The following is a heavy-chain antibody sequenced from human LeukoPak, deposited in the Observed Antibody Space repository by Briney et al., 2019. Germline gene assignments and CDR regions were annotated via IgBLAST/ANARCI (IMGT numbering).Heavy chain of an antibody. Sequence: ASVKVSCKASGYTFTGYYMHWVRQAPGQGLEWMGWINPNSGGTNYAQKFQGRVTMTRDTSISTAYMELSSLRSEDMAVYYCARGLVRGVIISWGQGTLVTVSS. D-gene: IGHD3-10*02. CDR3: ARGLVRGVIIS. CDR1: GYTFTGYY. CDR2: INPNSGGT. J-gene: IGHJ4*02. V-gene: IGHV1-2*02.